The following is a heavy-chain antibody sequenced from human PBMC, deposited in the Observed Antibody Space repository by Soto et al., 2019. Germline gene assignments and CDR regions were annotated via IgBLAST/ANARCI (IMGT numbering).Heavy chain of an antibody. CDR1: GFTFSSYW. CDR2: INSDGSST. J-gene: IGHJ4*02. CDR3: VRTSLVVAAATREDY. V-gene: IGHV3-74*01. D-gene: IGHD2-15*01. Sequence: SLRLSCAASGFTFSSYWMHWVRQAPGKGLVWVSRINSDGSSTSYADSVKGRFTISRDNAKNTLYLQMNSLRAEDTAVYYCVRTSLVVAAATREDYWGQGTLVTVSS.